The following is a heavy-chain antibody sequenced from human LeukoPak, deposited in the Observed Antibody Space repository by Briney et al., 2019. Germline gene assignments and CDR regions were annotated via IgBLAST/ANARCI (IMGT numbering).Heavy chain of an antibody. Sequence: GGSLRLSCAASGFTFSSYGMHWVRQAPGKGLEWVAFIRYDGSNKYYADSVKGRFTISRDNSKNTLYLQMNSLRAEDTAVYYCAKGAYCSGGSCYWDWFDPWGQGTLVTVSS. D-gene: IGHD2-15*01. CDR1: GFTFSSYG. CDR2: IRYDGSNK. V-gene: IGHV3-30*02. J-gene: IGHJ5*02. CDR3: AKGAYCSGGSCYWDWFDP.